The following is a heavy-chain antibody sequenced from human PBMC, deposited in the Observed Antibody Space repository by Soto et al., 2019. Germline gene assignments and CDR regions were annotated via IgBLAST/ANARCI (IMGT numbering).Heavy chain of an antibody. Sequence: QVQLVESGGGLVKPGGSLRLSCAASGFTFSDFYMSWIRQAPGKGLEWISYISSSGTTTYYTDSVKGRFTISRDNAKNSLYLQMNTLRDEDTAVYYCARIWGGGGYALIYWGQGTLVTASS. CDR3: ARIWGGGGYALIY. D-gene: IGHD2-8*01. CDR1: GFTFSDFY. J-gene: IGHJ4*02. V-gene: IGHV3-11*01. CDR2: ISSSGTTT.